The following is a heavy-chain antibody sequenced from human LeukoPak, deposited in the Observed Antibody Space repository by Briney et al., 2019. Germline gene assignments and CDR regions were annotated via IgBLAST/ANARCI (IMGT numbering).Heavy chain of an antibody. CDR2: INPNSGGT. V-gene: IGHV1-2*02. CDR1: GYTFTGYY. Sequence: ASVKVSCKASGYTFTGYYMHWVRQAPGQGLEWMGWINPNSGGTNHAQKFQGRVTMTRDTSISTAYMELSRLRSDDTAVYYCARPIGRGIAAAGNYWGQGTLVTVSS. D-gene: IGHD6-13*01. J-gene: IGHJ4*02. CDR3: ARPIGRGIAAAGNY.